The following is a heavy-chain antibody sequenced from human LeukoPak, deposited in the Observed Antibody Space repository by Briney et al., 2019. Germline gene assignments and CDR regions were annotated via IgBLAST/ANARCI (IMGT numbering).Heavy chain of an antibody. J-gene: IGHJ4*02. V-gene: IGHV3-48*03. Sequence: PGGSLRLSCAASGFAFSSYEMNWVRQAPGKGLEWVSYISSSGSTIHYADSVKGRFTISRDNAKNSLYLQMNSLRAEDTALYYCAKDYFVDGSNWRIFFDSWGQGTLVTVS. CDR2: ISSSGSTI. CDR3: AKDYFVDGSNWRIFFDS. CDR1: GFAFSSYE. D-gene: IGHD5-24*01.